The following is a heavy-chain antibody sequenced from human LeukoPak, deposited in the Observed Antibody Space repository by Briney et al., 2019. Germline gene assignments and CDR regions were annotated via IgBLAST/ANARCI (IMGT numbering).Heavy chain of an antibody. Sequence: ASVKVSCKASGYTFTSYDINWVRQATGQGLEWMGWMNPNSGNTGYAQKFQGRVTMTRNTSISTAYMELSSLRSEDTAVYYCARESSDYDILTGYSPRYYYYYMDVWGKGTTVTISS. CDR1: GYTFTSYD. J-gene: IGHJ6*03. D-gene: IGHD3-9*01. CDR2: MNPNSGNT. CDR3: ARESSDYDILTGYSPRYYYYYMDV. V-gene: IGHV1-8*01.